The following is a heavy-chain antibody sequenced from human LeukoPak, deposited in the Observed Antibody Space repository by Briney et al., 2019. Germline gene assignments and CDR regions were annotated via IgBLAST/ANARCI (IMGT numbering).Heavy chain of an antibody. J-gene: IGHJ4*02. CDR1: GFTFSSDW. Sequence: PGGSLRLSCAASGFTFSSDWMTWVREAPGRGLEWVANINQDESQKHYEDSVKGRFTISRDNSKNSLYLQMNSLRAEDTAVYYRARVKSGTYYYFDLWGQGTLVTVSS. CDR2: INQDESQK. V-gene: IGHV3-7*01. D-gene: IGHD1-26*01. CDR3: ARVKSGTYYYFDL.